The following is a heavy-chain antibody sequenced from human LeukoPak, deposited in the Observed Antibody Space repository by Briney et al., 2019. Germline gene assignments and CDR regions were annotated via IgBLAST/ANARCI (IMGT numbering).Heavy chain of an antibody. CDR3: ARGNSGLFDY. V-gene: IGHV1-8*02. CDR1: GGTFSSFA. J-gene: IGHJ4*02. CDR2: MNPNSGNT. D-gene: IGHD6-19*01. Sequence: ASVTVSCTASGGTFSSFAITWVRQATGQGLEWMGWMNPNSGNTGYAQKFQGRVTVTRNTSISAAYMELSSLRSEDTAVYYCARGNSGLFDYWGRGTLVTVSS.